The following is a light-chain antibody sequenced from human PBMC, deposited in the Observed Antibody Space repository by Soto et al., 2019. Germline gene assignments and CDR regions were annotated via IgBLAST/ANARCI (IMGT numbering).Light chain of an antibody. V-gene: IGLV2-8*01. CDR1: SSDVGGYNY. J-gene: IGLJ1*01. CDR2: EVN. CDR3: SSYAGSNNLYV. Sequence: QSALTQPPSASGSPGQSVTISCTGTSSDVGGYNYVSWYQQHPGKAPKLMIYEVNKRPSGVPDRFSGSKSGITASLTVSGLQAEDEADYYCSSYAGSNNLYVFGTGTKLTVL.